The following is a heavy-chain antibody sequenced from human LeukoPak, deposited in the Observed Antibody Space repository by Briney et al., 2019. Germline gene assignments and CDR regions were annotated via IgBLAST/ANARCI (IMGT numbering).Heavy chain of an antibody. CDR3: ARHIRIAVAGTWYFDL. CDR1: GGSFSGYY. CDR2: INHSGST. J-gene: IGHJ2*01. Sequence: SETLSLTCAVYGGSFSGYYWSWLRQPPGKGLEWIGEINHSGSTNYNPSLKSRVTISVDTSKNQFSLKLSSVTAADTAVYYCARHIRIAVAGTWYFDLWGRGTLVTVSS. D-gene: IGHD6-19*01. V-gene: IGHV4-34*01.